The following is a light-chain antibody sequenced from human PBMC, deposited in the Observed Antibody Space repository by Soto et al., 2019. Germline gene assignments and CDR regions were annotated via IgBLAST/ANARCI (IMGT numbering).Light chain of an antibody. J-gene: IGKJ1*01. V-gene: IGKV1-5*03. CDR2: KAS. CDR1: QSINSW. Sequence: DIQMTQSPSTLSAYVGDRVTITCRASQSINSWMAWYQQKQGKAPKLLIYKASSLESGVPSRFNGSGSGTEFIFTIISLQPDDFATYYCQQYNSFRTFGQGTKVDIK. CDR3: QQYNSFRT.